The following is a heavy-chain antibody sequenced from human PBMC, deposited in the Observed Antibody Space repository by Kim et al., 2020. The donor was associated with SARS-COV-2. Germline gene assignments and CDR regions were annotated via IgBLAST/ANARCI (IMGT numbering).Heavy chain of an antibody. V-gene: IGHV3-23*01. CDR1: GFTFSSYA. CDR3: AKQWSDYYGSGSYLGDAFDI. D-gene: IGHD3-10*01. CDR2: ISGSGGST. Sequence: GGSLRLSCAASGFTFSSYAMSWVRQAPGKGLEWVSAISGSGGSTYYADSVKGRFTISRDNSKNTLYLQMNSLRAEDTAVYYCAKQWSDYYGSGSYLGDAFDIWGQGTMVTVSS. J-gene: IGHJ3*02.